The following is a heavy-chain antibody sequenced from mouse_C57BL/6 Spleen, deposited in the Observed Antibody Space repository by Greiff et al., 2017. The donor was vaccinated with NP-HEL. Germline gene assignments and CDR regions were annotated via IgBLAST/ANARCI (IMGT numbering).Heavy chain of an antibody. V-gene: IGHV1-55*01. CDR1: RYTFTSYW. D-gene: IGHD1-1*01. CDR2: IYPGSGST. J-gene: IGHJ3*01. CDR3: ARHDCYGTWFAY. Sequence: QVQLQQPGAELVKPGASVKMSCKASRYTFTSYWITWVKQRPGQGLEWIGDIYPGSGSTNYNEKFKSKATLTVDTASSTAYMQLSSLTSEDSAVYYCARHDCYGTWFAYWGQGTLVTVSA.